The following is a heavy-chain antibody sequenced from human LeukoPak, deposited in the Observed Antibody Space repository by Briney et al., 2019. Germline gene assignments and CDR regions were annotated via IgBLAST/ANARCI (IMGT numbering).Heavy chain of an antibody. J-gene: IGHJ6*02. D-gene: IGHD2-8*01. CDR2: IYYSGST. CDR1: GGSISNCY. CDR3: ARDRPMVGNYYYGVDV. Sequence: SETLSLTCTVSGGSISNCYWSWIRQPPGKGLEWIGYIYYSGSTNYNPSLKSRVTMSVDTSKNQFSLKLSSVTAADTAVYYCARDRPMVGNYYYGVDVWGQGTTVTVSS. V-gene: IGHV4-59*01.